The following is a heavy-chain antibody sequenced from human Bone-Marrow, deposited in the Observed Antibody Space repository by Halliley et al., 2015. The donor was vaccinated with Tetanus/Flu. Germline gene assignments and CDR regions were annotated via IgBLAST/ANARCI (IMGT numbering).Heavy chain of an antibody. V-gene: IGHV4-4*01. Sequence: SLRLSCAVSGGSITSSNWWSWVRQPPGKGLEWIGEIYHGGNTNYNPSLESRVTISVDKSNNQFSLRLNSLTAADTAVYFCAGHRVTPGTRGFRYWGQGPLDTVSS. J-gene: IGHJ4*02. CDR2: IYHGGNT. CDR3: AGHRVTPGTRGFRY. CDR1: GGSITSSNW. D-gene: IGHD6-13*01.